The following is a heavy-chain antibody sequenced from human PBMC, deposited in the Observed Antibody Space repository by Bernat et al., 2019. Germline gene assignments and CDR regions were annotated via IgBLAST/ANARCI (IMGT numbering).Heavy chain of an antibody. V-gene: IGHV4-34*01. D-gene: IGHD1-26*01. CDR3: ATSDSGGHGFAY. CDR2: INHSGST. Sequence: QVQLQQLGAGLLKPSETLSLTCAVYGGSFSGYYWSWIRQPPGKGLERIGEINHSGSTNYNQSLKSRVSISVYTSKNQLSLKLSSVTAADTAVYYCATSDSGGHGFAYWGQGTLVTVSS. CDR1: GGSFSGYY. J-gene: IGHJ4*02.